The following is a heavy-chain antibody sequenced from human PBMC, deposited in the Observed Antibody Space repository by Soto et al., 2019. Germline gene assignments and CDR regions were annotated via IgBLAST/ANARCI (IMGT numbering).Heavy chain of an antibody. CDR1: GLPFSSCT. Sequence: EVHLVESGGGLVKPGGSLRLSCAVSGLPFSSCTMNWVRQAPGKGLEWVSSISPSTSHIYYADSVKGRFTISRDNAKNSLFLQMNSLRAEDTAVYYCSGCSGGACHQNYGMDVWGQGTTVTVSS. J-gene: IGHJ6*02. V-gene: IGHV3-21*01. CDR3: SGCSGGACHQNYGMDV. CDR2: ISPSTSHI. D-gene: IGHD2-15*01.